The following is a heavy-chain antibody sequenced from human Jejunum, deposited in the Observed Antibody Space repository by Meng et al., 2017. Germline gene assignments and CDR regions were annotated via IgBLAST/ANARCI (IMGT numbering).Heavy chain of an antibody. CDR2: MYYHGST. J-gene: IGHJ5*02. CDR1: RGSISSSSYY. V-gene: IGHV4-39*01. CDR3: ARPHTSA. Sequence: QLQVPESGPGLVKPSETLSLTCTVSRGSISSSSYYWGWIRKPPGKGLEWIGTMYYHGSTYYNPSLKSRVTISVDTSKNQFSLKLSSVTAADTAVYYCARPHTSAWGQGTLVTVSS. D-gene: IGHD2-21*01.